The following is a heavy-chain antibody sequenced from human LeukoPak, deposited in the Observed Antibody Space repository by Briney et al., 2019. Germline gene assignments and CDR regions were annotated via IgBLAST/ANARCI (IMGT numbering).Heavy chain of an antibody. J-gene: IGHJ4*02. CDR2: ISWDGGST. V-gene: IGHV3-43*01. CDR1: GFTFDDYT. CDR3: TKEASISSGFDY. Sequence: GGSLRLSCAASGFTFDDYTMHWVRQAPGKGLEWVSHISWDGGSTHYADSVKGRFTISRDNSKDSLYLQMNSLRSEDTALYYCTKEASISSGFDYWGQGTLVSVSS. D-gene: IGHD6-6*01.